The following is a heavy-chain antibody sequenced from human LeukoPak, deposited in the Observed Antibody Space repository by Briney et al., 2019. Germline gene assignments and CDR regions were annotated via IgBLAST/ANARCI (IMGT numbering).Heavy chain of an antibody. CDR1: KFTFGNYA. Sequence: GGSLRLSCAASKFTFGNYAMSWVRQAPGKGLEWVSAISGSGYNTFYADSVKGRFTISRDNSKNTLYLQMNSLRAEDTAVYYCATDYGDSPAYWGQGTLVTVSS. D-gene: IGHD4-17*01. CDR3: ATDYGDSPAY. J-gene: IGHJ4*02. V-gene: IGHV3-23*01. CDR2: ISGSGYNT.